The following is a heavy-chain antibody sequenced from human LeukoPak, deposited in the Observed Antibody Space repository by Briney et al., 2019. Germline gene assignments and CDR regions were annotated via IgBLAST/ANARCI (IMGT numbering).Heavy chain of an antibody. CDR3: ARGDYYYDSSGEFDY. CDR2: INHSGST. D-gene: IGHD3-22*01. CDR1: GGSFSSYY. J-gene: IGHJ4*02. Sequence: LETLSLTCAVYGGSFSSYYWSWIRQPPGKGLEWIGEINHSGSTNYNPSLKSRVTISVDTSKNQFSLKLSSVTAADAAVYYCARGDYYYDSSGEFDYWGQGTLVTVSS. V-gene: IGHV4-34*01.